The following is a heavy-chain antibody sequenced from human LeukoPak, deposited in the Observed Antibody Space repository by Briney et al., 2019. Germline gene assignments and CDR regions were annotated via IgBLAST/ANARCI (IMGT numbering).Heavy chain of an antibody. CDR2: ISAYNGNT. Sequence: ASVKVSCKASGYTFTSYGISWVRQAPGQGLEWMGWISAYNGNTNYAQKLQGRVTMTTDTSTSTAYMELRSLRSDDTAVYYCARDPRQQLPSSGYFDYWGQGTLVTVSS. CDR3: ARDPRQQLPSSGYFDY. CDR1: GYTFTSYG. J-gene: IGHJ4*02. D-gene: IGHD6-13*01. V-gene: IGHV1-18*01.